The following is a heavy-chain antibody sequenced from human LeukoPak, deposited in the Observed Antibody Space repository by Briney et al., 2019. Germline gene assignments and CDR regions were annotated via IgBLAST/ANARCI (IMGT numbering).Heavy chain of an antibody. V-gene: IGHV1-18*01. CDR3: ARDYRPDLGDHEI. J-gene: IGHJ3*02. CDR1: GYIFGSYG. D-gene: IGHD4-17*01. CDR2: ISGYDGVT. Sequence: ASVKVSCKASGYIFGSYGMNWVRQAPGQGLEWVGWISGYDGVTNYAQALRGRVTMTTDTSTTTVYMHLRDPRSDDTAVYYCARDYRPDLGDHEIWGQGTMVTVSS.